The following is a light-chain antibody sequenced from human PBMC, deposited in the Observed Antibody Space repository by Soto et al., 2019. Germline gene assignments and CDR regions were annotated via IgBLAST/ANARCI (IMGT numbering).Light chain of an antibody. CDR1: QSVSSY. J-gene: IGKJ5*01. V-gene: IGKV3-15*01. CDR3: QQCSDWPLIT. CDR2: GAS. Sequence: EIVMTQSPATLSVSPGERATLSCRASQSVSSYLAWYQQKPGQAPRLLIYGASTRATGVPARFSGSGSGTEVTLTISSLQSEDFAVYYCQQCSDWPLITFGQGTRLEAK.